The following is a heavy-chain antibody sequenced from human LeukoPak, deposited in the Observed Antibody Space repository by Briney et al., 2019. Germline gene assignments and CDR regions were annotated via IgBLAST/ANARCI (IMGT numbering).Heavy chain of an antibody. CDR2: INSDGSST. D-gene: IGHD5-24*01. J-gene: IGHJ4*02. CDR3: ARESRDGYNYDY. Sequence: PGGSLRLSCAASGFTFSSYWIRWVRQAPGKGLVWVSRINSDGSSTTYADSVKGRFTISRDNDKNTLYLQMNSLRAEDTAVYYCARESRDGYNYDYWGQGTLVTVSS. V-gene: IGHV3-74*01. CDR1: GFTFSSYW.